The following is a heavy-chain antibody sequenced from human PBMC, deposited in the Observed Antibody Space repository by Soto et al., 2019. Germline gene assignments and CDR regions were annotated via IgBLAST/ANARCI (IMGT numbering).Heavy chain of an antibody. CDR1: GFTFDDNA. J-gene: IGHJ4*02. Sequence: GGSLRLSCAVSGFTFDDNAMHWVRQAPEKGLEWVSGINWKSDIGYADSVKGRFTISRDNAENSLYLQINSLRAEDTALYYCAISQAMGGRTAXIYWGQGTQVTXS. D-gene: IGHD5-18*01. CDR2: INWKSDI. V-gene: IGHV3-9*01. CDR3: AISQAMGGRTAXIY.